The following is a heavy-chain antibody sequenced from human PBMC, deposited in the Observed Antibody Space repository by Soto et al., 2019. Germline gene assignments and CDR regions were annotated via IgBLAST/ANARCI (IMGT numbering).Heavy chain of an antibody. D-gene: IGHD3-10*01. Sequence: QVPLVESGGGVVQPGRSLRLSCAASGFAFSSYTMHWVRQAPGKGLEWVTGISYDGSHKYYADSVKCRFTISIDNSKNVYLQMNSLTAEDTAVYYCAKDHRGSPDYWGQGTLVTVSS. CDR1: GFAFSSYT. V-gene: IGHV3-30*18. J-gene: IGHJ4*02. CDR2: ISYDGSHK. CDR3: AKDHRGSPDY.